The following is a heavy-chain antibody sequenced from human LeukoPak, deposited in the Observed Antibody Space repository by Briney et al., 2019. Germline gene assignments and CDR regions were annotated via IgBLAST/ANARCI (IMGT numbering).Heavy chain of an antibody. D-gene: IGHD2-2*01. J-gene: IGHJ4*02. Sequence: GGSLRLSCAASGFTFSSYGMSWVRQAPGKGLEWVSAISGSGGSTYYADSVKGRFTISRDNSKNTLYLQMNSLRAEDTAVYYCAKDKDIVVVPAGSFDYWGQGTLVTVSS. V-gene: IGHV3-23*01. CDR3: AKDKDIVVVPAGSFDY. CDR1: GFTFSSYG. CDR2: ISGSGGST.